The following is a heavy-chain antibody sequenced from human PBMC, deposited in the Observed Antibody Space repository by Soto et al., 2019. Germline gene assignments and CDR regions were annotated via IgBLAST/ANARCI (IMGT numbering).Heavy chain of an antibody. CDR3: ARGDDYIWGRGRALDI. CDR2: IYSGGST. V-gene: IGHV3-66*01. J-gene: IGHJ3*02. D-gene: IGHD3-16*01. CDR1: GFTVSSNY. Sequence: EVQLVESGGGLVQPGGSLRLSCAASGFTVSSNYMSWVRQAPGKGLEWVSVIYSGGSTYYADSVKGRFTISRDNSKNTLYLQMNSLRAEDTAVYYCARGDDYIWGRGRALDIWGQGTMVIVSS.